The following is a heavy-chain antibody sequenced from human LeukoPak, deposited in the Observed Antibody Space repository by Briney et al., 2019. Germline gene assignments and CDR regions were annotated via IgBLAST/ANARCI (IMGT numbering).Heavy chain of an antibody. D-gene: IGHD3-16*01. J-gene: IGHJ4*02. V-gene: IGHV3-7*05. CDR3: ARDDYLGY. Sequence: PGGSLRLSCAVSGFIISSYWMAWVRQAPGRGLEGVAHIKQDGSEKNYVDLVRGGFTISRDNAKNSVYLQMTSLRVEDTAVYYCARDDYLGYWGQGSLVTVSS. CDR1: GFIISSYW. CDR2: IKQDGSEK.